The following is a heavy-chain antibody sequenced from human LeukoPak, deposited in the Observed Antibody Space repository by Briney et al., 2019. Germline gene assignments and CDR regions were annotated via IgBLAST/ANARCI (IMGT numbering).Heavy chain of an antibody. J-gene: IGHJ4*02. CDR3: VSPRGFSYGYFDY. V-gene: IGHV4-39*01. Sequence: KPSETLSLTCTVSGGSISSSSAYWGWLRHPPGKGLEWIGSIYYSKNTYYNPSLKSRVTISADTSKNQFSLTLGSVSATDTAVYYCVSPRGFSYGYFDYWGQGTLVTVSS. D-gene: IGHD5-18*01. CDR1: GGSISSSSAY. CDR2: IYYSKNT.